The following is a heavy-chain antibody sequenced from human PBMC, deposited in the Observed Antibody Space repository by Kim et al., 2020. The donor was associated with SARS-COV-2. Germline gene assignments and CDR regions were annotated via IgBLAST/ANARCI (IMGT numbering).Heavy chain of an antibody. CDR1: GGSISSGDYY. Sequence: SETLSLTCTVSGGSISSGDYYWSWIRQPPGKGLEWIGYIYYSGSTYYNPSLKSRVTISVDTSKNQFSLKLSSVTAADTAVYYCASGGPLRIDAFDIWGQGTMVTVSS. V-gene: IGHV4-30-4*01. D-gene: IGHD4-17*01. J-gene: IGHJ3*02. CDR3: ASGGPLRIDAFDI. CDR2: IYYSGST.